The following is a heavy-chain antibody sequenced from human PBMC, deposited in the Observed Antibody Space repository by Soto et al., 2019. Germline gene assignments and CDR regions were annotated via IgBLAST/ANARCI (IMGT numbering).Heavy chain of an antibody. J-gene: IGHJ4*02. CDR2: VSAYNRNT. CDR3: ASERQWESLPY. D-gene: IGHD1-26*01. V-gene: IGHV1-18*01. CDR1: GYTFRNYG. Sequence: QVQLVQSGAEVKQPGASVKVCCEAYGYTFRNYGITWVRQAPGQGLEWMGWVSAYNRNTNFAQKFQERVTMTTDTSKSTAYMELRSLISDDTAIYFGASERQWESLPYWGQGTLVTVSS.